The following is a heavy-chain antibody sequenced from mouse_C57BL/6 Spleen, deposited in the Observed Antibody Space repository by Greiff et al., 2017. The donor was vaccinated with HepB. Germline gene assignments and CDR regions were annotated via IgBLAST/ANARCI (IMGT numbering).Heavy chain of an antibody. D-gene: IGHD2-4*01. CDR1: GFTFSNYW. CDR3: TDDYDERDYYAMDY. CDR2: IRLKSDNYAT. V-gene: IGHV6-3*01. J-gene: IGHJ4*01. Sequence: EVKLVESGGGLVQPGGSMKLSCVASGFTFSNYWMNWVRQSPEKGLEWVAQIRLKSDNYATHYAESVKGRFTISRDDSKSSVYLQMNNLRAEDTGIYYCTDDYDERDYYAMDYWGQGTSVTVSS.